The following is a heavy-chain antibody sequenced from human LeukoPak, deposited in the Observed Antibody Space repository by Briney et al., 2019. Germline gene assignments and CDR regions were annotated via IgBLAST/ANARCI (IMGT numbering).Heavy chain of an antibody. D-gene: IGHD3-9*01. CDR1: GFTFSSYA. J-gene: IGHJ4*02. Sequence: GGSLRLSCAASGFTFSSYAMSWVRQAPGKGLEWLAFMRYDGSNTHYADSVKGRFTISRDNSKNTLFLQMNSLRSEDTALYYCANGPHYNILTGFYKVRSHLDYWGQGTLVTVSS. CDR2: MRYDGSNT. CDR3: ANGPHYNILTGFYKVRSHLDY. V-gene: IGHV3-30*02.